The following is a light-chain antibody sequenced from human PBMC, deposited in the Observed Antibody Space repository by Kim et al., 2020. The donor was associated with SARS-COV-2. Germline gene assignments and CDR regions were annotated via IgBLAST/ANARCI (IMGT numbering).Light chain of an antibody. Sequence: SSELTQDPAVSVALGQTVRITCQGDSLRSYYASWYQQKPGQAPVLVIYGKNNRPSGIPDRFSGSSSGNTASLTITVAQAEDEADYYCNSRDSSGNLVVFGGGTQLTVL. J-gene: IGLJ2*01. CDR1: SLRSYY. V-gene: IGLV3-19*01. CDR3: NSRDSSGNLVV. CDR2: GKN.